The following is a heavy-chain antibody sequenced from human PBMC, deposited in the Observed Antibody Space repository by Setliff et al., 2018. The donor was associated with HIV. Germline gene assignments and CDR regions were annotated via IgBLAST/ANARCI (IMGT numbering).Heavy chain of an antibody. D-gene: IGHD6-13*01. CDR3: ARGLTAPAAAGS. J-gene: IGHJ5*02. Sequence: PSETLSLTCSVSGYSLSSASYWGWIRQYPEKGLEWIGIISLSGSTYYNPSLQSRVTISIDMSKNHYSLNLRSVTAADTAIYYCARGLTAPAAAGSWGQGMLVTVSS. CDR2: ISLSGST. CDR1: GYSLSSASY. V-gene: IGHV4-38-2*02.